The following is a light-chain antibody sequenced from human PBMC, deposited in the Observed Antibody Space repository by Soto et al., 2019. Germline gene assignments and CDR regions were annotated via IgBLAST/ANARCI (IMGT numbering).Light chain of an antibody. V-gene: IGLV2-8*01. Sequence: QSVLTQPPSASGSPGQSVTISCTGTSSDFGGYNYVSWYQQHPGKAPKLMIYEVSKRPSGVPDRFSGSKSGNTASLTVSGLQAEDEADYYCSSYAGSNNLGVFGTGTKATVL. CDR3: SSYAGSNNLGV. CDR1: SSDFGGYNY. CDR2: EVS. J-gene: IGLJ1*01.